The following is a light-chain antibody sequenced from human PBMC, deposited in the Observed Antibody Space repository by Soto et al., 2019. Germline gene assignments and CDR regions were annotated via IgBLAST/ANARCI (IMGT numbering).Light chain of an antibody. V-gene: IGLV2-11*01. J-gene: IGLJ1*01. CDR2: DVS. CDR1: SGDVGGYNF. Sequence: QSALTQPRSVSGSPGQSVTISCTGTSGDVGGYNFVSWYQQHPGKAPTLMIFDVSQRPSGVPDRFSGSKSGNTASLTISGLRAEDEADYYCCSYVGRNTYVFGTGTKVTVL. CDR3: CSYVGRNTYV.